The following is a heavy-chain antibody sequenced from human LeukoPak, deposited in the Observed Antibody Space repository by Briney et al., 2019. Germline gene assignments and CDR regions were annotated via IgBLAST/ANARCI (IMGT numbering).Heavy chain of an antibody. CDR2: INPSGGST. V-gene: IGHV1-46*01. D-gene: IGHD3-22*01. Sequence: ASVKVSCKASGYTFTSYHMHWVRQAPGQGLEWMGIINPSGGSTSYAQKFQGRVTMTRDTSTSTVYMELSSLRSEDTAVYYCARDVAYYYDSSGYYPDYWGQGTLVTVSS. CDR1: GYTFTSYH. J-gene: IGHJ4*02. CDR3: ARDVAYYYDSSGYYPDY.